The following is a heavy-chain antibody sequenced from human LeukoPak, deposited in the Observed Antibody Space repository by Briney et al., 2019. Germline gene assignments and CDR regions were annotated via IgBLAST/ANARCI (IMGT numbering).Heavy chain of an antibody. CDR2: ISSSSSYT. D-gene: IGHD6-19*01. CDR3: ARGSGWYGKGNWFDT. CDR1: GFTFSSYS. V-gene: IGHV3-21*01. Sequence: GGSLTLSCAASGFTFSSYSMNWVRQPPGPWLEWVSSISSSSSYTYYADSVKGRFTISRDNAKNSLYLQMNSLRAEDTAVYYCARGSGWYGKGNWFDTWGQGTLVTVSS. J-gene: IGHJ5*02.